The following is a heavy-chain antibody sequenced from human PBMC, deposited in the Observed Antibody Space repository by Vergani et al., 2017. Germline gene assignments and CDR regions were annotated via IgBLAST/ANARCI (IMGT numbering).Heavy chain of an antibody. J-gene: IGHJ6*02. CDR1: GYTFTSYA. D-gene: IGHD4-17*01. Sequence: QVQLVQSGAEVKKPGASVKVSCKASGYTFTSYAMHWVRQAPGQRLEWMGWINPNSGGTNYAQKFQGRVTITADKSTSTAYMELSSLRSEDTAVYYCASRSLDYGDYEPPLYYYYYGMDVWGQGTTVTVSS. CDR3: ASRSLDYGDYEPPLYYYYYGMDV. CDR2: INPNSGGT. V-gene: IGHV1-3*01.